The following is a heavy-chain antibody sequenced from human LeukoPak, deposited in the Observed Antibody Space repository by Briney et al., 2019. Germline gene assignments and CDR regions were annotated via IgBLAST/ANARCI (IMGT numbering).Heavy chain of an antibody. CDR1: GFTFSSYA. J-gene: IGHJ3*02. CDR2: MSYDGSNK. D-gene: IGHD2-15*01. Sequence: GGSLRLSCAASGFTFSSYAMHWVRQAPGKGLEWVAVMSYDGSNKYYADSVRGRFTISRDNSKNTLYLQMNSLRAEDTAVYYCARDPGWHAFDIWGQGTMVTVSS. V-gene: IGHV3-30-3*01. CDR3: ARDPGWHAFDI.